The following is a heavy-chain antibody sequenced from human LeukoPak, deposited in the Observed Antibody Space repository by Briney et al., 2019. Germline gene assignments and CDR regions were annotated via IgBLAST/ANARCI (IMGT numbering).Heavy chain of an antibody. D-gene: IGHD1-26*01. J-gene: IGHJ5*02. CDR3: ATEWVRRDTPYNWFDP. V-gene: IGHV4-59*12. Sequence: PSETLSLTCTVSGDSISTYYWSWIRQPPGKGLEWIGYIYYSGSTYYNPSLKSRVTISVDTSKNQFSLKLSSVTAADTAVYYCATEWVRRDTPYNWFDPWGQGTLVTVSS. CDR1: GDSISTYY. CDR2: IYYSGST.